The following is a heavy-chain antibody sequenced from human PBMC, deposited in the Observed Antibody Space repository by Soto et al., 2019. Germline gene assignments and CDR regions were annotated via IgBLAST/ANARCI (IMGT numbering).Heavy chain of an antibody. Sequence: EVQLVESGGGLDQPGESLRLSCAASGFTFSSYWMHWVRQAPGKGLVWVSRINSDGSSTSYAGSVKGRFTISRDNAKNTLYLQMNSLRAEDTAVYYCVRTSLVVAAATREDYWGHGTLVTVSS. CDR2: INSDGSST. D-gene: IGHD2-15*01. V-gene: IGHV3-74*01. J-gene: IGHJ4*01. CDR1: GFTFSSYW. CDR3: VRTSLVVAAATREDY.